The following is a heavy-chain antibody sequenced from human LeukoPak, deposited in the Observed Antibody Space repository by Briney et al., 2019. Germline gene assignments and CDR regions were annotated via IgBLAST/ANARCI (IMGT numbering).Heavy chain of an antibody. CDR3: ARRGRQNWFDP. J-gene: IGHJ5*02. V-gene: IGHV3-33*01. CDR1: GFTFSSYG. CDR2: IWYDGSNK. Sequence: PGGSLRLSCAASGFTFSSYGMHWVRQAPGKGLEWVAVIWYDGSNKYYADSVKGRFTISRDNSKNTLYLQMNSLRAEDTAVYYCARRGRQNWFDPWGQGTLVTVSS.